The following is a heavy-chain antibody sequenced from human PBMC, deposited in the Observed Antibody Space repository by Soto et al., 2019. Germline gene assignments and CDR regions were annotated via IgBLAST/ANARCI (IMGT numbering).Heavy chain of an antibody. D-gene: IGHD6-13*01. Sequence: ASVKVSCKASGYTFTSYDINWVRQATGQGLERMGWMNPNSGNTGYAQKFQGRVTMTRNTSISTAYMELSSLRSEDTAVYYCARGPLIAAAGTVYYYYGMDVWGQGTTVTVSS. J-gene: IGHJ6*02. CDR3: ARGPLIAAAGTVYYYYGMDV. CDR2: MNPNSGNT. CDR1: GYTFTSYD. V-gene: IGHV1-8*01.